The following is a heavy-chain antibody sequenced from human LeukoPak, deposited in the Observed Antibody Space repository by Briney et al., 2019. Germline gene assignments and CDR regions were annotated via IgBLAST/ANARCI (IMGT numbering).Heavy chain of an antibody. CDR3: ASQYSTTWYANYYYFGMDV. J-gene: IGHJ6*02. D-gene: IGHD6-13*01. CDR1: GYSFTSYW. Sequence: GESLKISCKASGYSFTSYWIGWVRQMPGKGLEWMGIIYPGDSDARYGPSFQGQVTISADKSISTAYLQWSSLKASDTAMYYCASQYSTTWYANYYYFGMDVWGQGTTATVSS. V-gene: IGHV5-51*01. CDR2: IYPGDSDA.